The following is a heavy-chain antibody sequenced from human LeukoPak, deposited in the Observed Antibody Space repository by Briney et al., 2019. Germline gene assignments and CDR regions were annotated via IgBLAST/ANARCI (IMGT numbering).Heavy chain of an antibody. CDR1: GYTFTSYY. CDR3: ARDRAYYYDSSGDYSFDY. Sequence: ASVKVSCKASGYTFTSYYMHWVRQAPGQGLEWMGIINPSGGSTSYAQKFQGRVTMTRDTSTSTVYMELSSLRSEDTAVYYCARDRAYYYDSSGDYSFDYWGQGTLVTVSS. D-gene: IGHD3-22*01. CDR2: INPSGGST. J-gene: IGHJ4*02. V-gene: IGHV1-46*01.